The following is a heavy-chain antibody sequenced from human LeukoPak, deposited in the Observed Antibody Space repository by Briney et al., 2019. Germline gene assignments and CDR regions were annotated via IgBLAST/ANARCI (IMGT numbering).Heavy chain of an antibody. J-gene: IGHJ4*02. CDR2: IYPGDSDT. V-gene: IGHV5-51*01. D-gene: IGHD2-2*01. Sequence: ESPKTTCTRSGYSFTNYWIGWVRQIPGKGLEWMGIIYPGDSDTRYSPSFQGQVTISVDKSISTAYLQWSSLKASDTAMYCCARFTSGFDYWGQGTLVTVSS. CDR1: GYSFTNYW. CDR3: ARFTSGFDY.